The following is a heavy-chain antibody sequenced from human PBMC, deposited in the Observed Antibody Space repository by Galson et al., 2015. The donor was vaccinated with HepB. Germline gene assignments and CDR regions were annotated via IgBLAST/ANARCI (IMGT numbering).Heavy chain of an antibody. V-gene: IGHV3-33*01. D-gene: IGHD5-18*01. CDR2: IWYDGSNK. CDR3: ARDGYDFFYYYYMDV. Sequence: SLRLSCAASGFTFSSYGMHWVRQAPGKGLEWVAVIWYDGSNKYYADSVKGRFTISRDNSKNTLYLQMNSLRAEDTAVYYCARDGYDFFYYYYMDVWGKGTTVTVSS. J-gene: IGHJ6*03. CDR1: GFTFSSYG.